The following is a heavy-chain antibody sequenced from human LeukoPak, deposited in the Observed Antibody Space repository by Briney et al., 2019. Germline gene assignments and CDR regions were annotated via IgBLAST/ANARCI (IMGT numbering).Heavy chain of an antibody. J-gene: IGHJ4*02. CDR1: GGTFSSYA. Sequence: ASVKVSCKASGGTFSSYAISWVRQAPGQGLEWMGGIIPIFGTANYAQKFQGRVTITADESTSTAYMELSSLRSEDTAVYYCAGRDSGSYQGLLDYWGPGTLVTVSS. CDR2: IIPIFGTA. V-gene: IGHV1-69*13. D-gene: IGHD1-26*01. CDR3: AGRDSGSYQGLLDY.